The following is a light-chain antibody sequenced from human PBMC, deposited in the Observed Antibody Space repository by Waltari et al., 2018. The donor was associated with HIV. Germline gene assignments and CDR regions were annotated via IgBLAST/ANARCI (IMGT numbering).Light chain of an antibody. Sequence: QSVLTQPPSVSAAPGQKVTISCSGSSSNLGNNFVAWYQQLPGTAPKLLIYDNNDRPSGIPDRFSGSKSGTSATLAITGLQTGDEADYYCGTWDNSLGAAVFGGGTKLTVL. CDR2: DNN. J-gene: IGLJ3*02. CDR3: GTWDNSLGAAV. CDR1: SSNLGNNF. V-gene: IGLV1-51*01.